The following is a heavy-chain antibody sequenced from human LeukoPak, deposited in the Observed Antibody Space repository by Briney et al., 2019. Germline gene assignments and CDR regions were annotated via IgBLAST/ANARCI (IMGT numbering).Heavy chain of an antibody. CDR1: GYTLTELS. D-gene: IGHD1-26*01. CDR2: FDPEDGET. V-gene: IGHV1-24*01. Sequence: ASVKVSCKVSGYTLTELSMHWVRQAPGKGLEWMGGFDPEDGETIYAQKFQGRVIMTEDISTDTAYMELSSLRSEDTAVYYCATGWASIVGASWGPVDVWGKGTTVTVSS. CDR3: ATGWASIVGASWGPVDV. J-gene: IGHJ6*04.